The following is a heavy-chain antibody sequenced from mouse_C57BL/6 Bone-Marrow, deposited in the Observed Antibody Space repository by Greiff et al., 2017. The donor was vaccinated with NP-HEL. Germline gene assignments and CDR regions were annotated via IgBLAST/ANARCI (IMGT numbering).Heavy chain of an antibody. D-gene: IGHD1-1*01. CDR1: GFTFSDAW. J-gene: IGHJ2*01. V-gene: IGHV6-6*01. CDR3: TSYGSSYNYFDY. Sequence: DVQLVESGGGLVQPGGSMKLSCAASGFTFSDAWMDWVRQSPEKGLEWVAEIRNKANNHATYYAESVKGRFTISRDDSKSSVYLQMNSLRAEDTGIYYCTSYGSSYNYFDYWGQGTTLTVSS. CDR2: IRNKANNHAT.